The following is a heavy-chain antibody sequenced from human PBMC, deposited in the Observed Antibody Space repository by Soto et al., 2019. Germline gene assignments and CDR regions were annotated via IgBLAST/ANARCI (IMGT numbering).Heavy chain of an antibody. V-gene: IGHV3-30-3*01. D-gene: IGHD2-2*01. CDR3: ARARLDTPALEY. CDR2: MSYDGSDK. J-gene: IGHJ4*02. CDR1: GFSFRSYA. Sequence: QVQLVESGGGVVQPGRSLRLSCAASGFSFRSYAMHWVRQAPGKGLEWVAVMSYDGSDKDYADSVKGRFTISRDNSKNTLCLQMSSLRAEDTAVYYCARARLDTPALEYWGQGTLVTVSS.